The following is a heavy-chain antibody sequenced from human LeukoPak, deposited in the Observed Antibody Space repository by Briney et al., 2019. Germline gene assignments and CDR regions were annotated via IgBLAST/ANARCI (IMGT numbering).Heavy chain of an antibody. CDR3: ARRWLQVLNYYMDV. V-gene: IGHV4-4*02. D-gene: IGHD5-24*01. CDR1: GGSISSSNW. J-gene: IGHJ6*03. CDR2: IYHSGST. Sequence: SETLSLTCAVSGGSISSSNWWSWVRQPPGKGLEWIGEIYHSGSTNYNPSLKSRVTISVDKSKNQFSLKLSSVTAADTAVYYCARRWLQVLNYYMDVWGKGTTVTVSS.